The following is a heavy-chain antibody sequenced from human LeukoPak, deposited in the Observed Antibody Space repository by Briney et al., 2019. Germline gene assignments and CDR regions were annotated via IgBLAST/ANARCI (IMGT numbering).Heavy chain of an antibody. Sequence: ASVKVSCKASGYTFTGYYMHWVRQAPGQGLEWMGWINPNSGGTNYAQKFQGRVTMTRDTSISTAYMELSRLRAEDTAVYYCAREAASCSSTSCYFDYWGQGTLVTVSS. CDR1: GYTFTGYY. CDR3: AREAASCSSTSCYFDY. J-gene: IGHJ4*02. V-gene: IGHV1-2*02. CDR2: INPNSGGT. D-gene: IGHD2-2*01.